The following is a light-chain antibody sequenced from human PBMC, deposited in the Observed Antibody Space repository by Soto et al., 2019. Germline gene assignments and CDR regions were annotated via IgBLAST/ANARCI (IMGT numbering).Light chain of an antibody. Sequence: QPVLTQPASVSGSPGQTITISCTGTSGDIGGYRYVSWCQQHPGKAPKLVIFEGNNRPSGVSDRFSASKSGNTATLTISGLQAEDEADYYCSSKRDSSTLFVFGTGTKLTVL. CDR1: SGDIGGYRY. V-gene: IGLV2-14*01. CDR3: SSKRDSSTLFV. J-gene: IGLJ1*01. CDR2: EGN.